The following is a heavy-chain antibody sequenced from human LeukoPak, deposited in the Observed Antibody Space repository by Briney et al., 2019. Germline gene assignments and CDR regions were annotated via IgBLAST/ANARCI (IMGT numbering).Heavy chain of an antibody. CDR3: ARQGLQQLLPGSNF. J-gene: IGHJ4*02. CDR2: IYYSGAT. V-gene: IGHV4-39*01. CDR1: GGSISSTSYY. D-gene: IGHD6-13*01. Sequence: PSETLSLTCTVSGGSISSTSYYWGWIRQAPGKGLEWLASIYYSGATYYNPSLKSRLTVSGDTSNNRFSPELTSVTAADTAVYYCARQGLQQLLPGSNFWGQGTLVTVSS.